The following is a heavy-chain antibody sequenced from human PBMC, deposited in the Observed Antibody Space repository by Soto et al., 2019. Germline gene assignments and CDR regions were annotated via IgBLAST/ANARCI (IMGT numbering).Heavy chain of an antibody. CDR1: GYTFTSYA. Sequence: GASVKVSCKASGYTFTSYAMHWVRQAPGQRLEWMGWINAGNGNTKYSQKFQGRVTITRDTSASTAYMELSSLRSEDTAVYYCARPPRLLWFGEHYYGMDVRGQGTTVTVSS. CDR3: ARPPRLLWFGEHYYGMDV. CDR2: INAGNGNT. J-gene: IGHJ6*02. V-gene: IGHV1-3*01. D-gene: IGHD3-10*01.